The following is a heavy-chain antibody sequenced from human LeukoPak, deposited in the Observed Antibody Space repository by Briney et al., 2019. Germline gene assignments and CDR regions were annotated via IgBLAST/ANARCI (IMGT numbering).Heavy chain of an antibody. J-gene: IGHJ3*02. CDR3: ARDRMVDAFDI. CDR2: IYTSGST. D-gene: IGHD2-8*01. Sequence: PSQTLSLTCTVSGGSSSSGSYYWSWIRQPAGKGLEWIVRIYTSGSTNYNPSVKSRVHISVDTSKNQFSLKLSSVTAADTAVYYCARDRMVDAFDIWGQGTMVTVSS. V-gene: IGHV4-61*02. CDR1: GGSSSSGSYY.